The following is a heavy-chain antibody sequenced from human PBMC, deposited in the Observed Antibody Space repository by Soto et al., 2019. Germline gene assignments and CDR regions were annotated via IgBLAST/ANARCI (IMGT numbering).Heavy chain of an antibody. J-gene: IGHJ6*03. V-gene: IGHV4-39*01. CDR3: GRHGDYGDYGDYYYYMDV. CDR1: PSSLTTTSYS. Sequence: PSETRSLTGFLCPSSLTTTSYSCGFIRQPPGQPLQWSGRSYYSGSTYYNTSIKSRVTISVDTSKNQCSLKLSSVTAADTAVYYCGRHGDYGDYGDYYYYMDVWGKGTTVRVSS. CDR2: SYYSGST. D-gene: IGHD4-17*01.